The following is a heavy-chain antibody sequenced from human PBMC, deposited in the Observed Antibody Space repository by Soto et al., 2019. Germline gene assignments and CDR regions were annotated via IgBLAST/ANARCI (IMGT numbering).Heavy chain of an antibody. V-gene: IGHV3-23*01. CDR1: GFAFSTYA. D-gene: IGHD6-13*01. CDR3: AKVTKRAAAGRYEYYYYGMDV. J-gene: IGHJ6*02. Sequence: PGGSLRLSCAAAGFAFSTYAMTWVRQAPGKGLEWVSVISGSGGSSYYAASVKGRFTISRDNSKNTLFLQMNGLRAEDTAVYYCAKVTKRAAAGRYEYYYYGMDVWGQGTTVTVS. CDR2: ISGSGGSS.